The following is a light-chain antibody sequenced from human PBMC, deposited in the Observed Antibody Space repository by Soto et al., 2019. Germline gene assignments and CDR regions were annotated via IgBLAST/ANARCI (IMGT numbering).Light chain of an antibody. J-gene: IGKJ2*01. CDR2: AAS. Sequence: DSPMTQSPSSLSASVGDRVTITCRASQSMSSYLNGYQQRPGTAPKLLIYAASSLQSGVPSRFSGSGSGTDFTLTISSLQPEDFATYYCQQSYSTRYTVGQGTKLEIK. CDR1: QSMSSY. CDR3: QQSYSTRYT. V-gene: IGKV1-39*01.